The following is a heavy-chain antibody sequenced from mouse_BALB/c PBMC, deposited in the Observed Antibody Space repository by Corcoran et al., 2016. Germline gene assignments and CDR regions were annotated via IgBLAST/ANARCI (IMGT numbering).Heavy chain of an antibody. CDR2: ISYDGSN. J-gene: IGHJ4*01. Sequence: DVQLQESGPGLVKPSQSLSLTCSVTGYSITSGYYWNWIRQFPGNKLEWMGYISYDGSNNYNPSLKNRISITRDTSKNQFFLKLNSVTTEDTATYYCARGGGYWGQGTSVTVSS. CDR1: GYSITSGYY. V-gene: IGHV3-6*02. CDR3: ARGGGY.